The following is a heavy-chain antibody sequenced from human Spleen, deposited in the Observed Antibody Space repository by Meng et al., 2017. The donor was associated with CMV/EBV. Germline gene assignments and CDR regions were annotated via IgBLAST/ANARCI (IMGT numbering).Heavy chain of an antibody. Sequence: SETLSLTCAVYGGSFSGYYWSWIRQPPGGRLEWIGEINHSGSATYNPSLKSRVTISVDTSKDQFSLRLTSLTAADTAVYYCARSARGYFLRDQGHYSDSWGQGTLVTVSS. CDR1: GGSFSGYY. CDR3: ARSARGYFLRDQGHYSDS. J-gene: IGHJ4*02. CDR2: INHSGSA. V-gene: IGHV4-34*01. D-gene: IGHD5-18*01.